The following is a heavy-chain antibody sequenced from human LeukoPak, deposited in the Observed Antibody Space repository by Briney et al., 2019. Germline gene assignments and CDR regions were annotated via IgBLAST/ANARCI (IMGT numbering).Heavy chain of an antibody. CDR2: IIPIFGTA. V-gene: IGHV1-69*13. CDR3: ASSLAYCGGDCYPYFDY. CDR1: GYTFTSYG. Sequence: ASVKVSCKASGYTFTSYGISWVRQAPGQGLEWMGGIIPIFGTANYAQKFQGRVTITADESTSTAYMELSSLRSEDTAVYYCASSLAYCGGDCYPYFDYWGQGTLVTVSS. D-gene: IGHD2-21*02. J-gene: IGHJ4*02.